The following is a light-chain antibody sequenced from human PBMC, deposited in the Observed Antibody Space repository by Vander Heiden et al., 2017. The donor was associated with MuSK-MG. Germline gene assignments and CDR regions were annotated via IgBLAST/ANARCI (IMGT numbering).Light chain of an antibody. Sequence: DIQMTQSPSSVSASVGDRVTITCRASQGISTWLAWYQQKPGKAPKLLIYAASRLQSGVPSRFSGSGSGTHFTLTISGLQPEDFAVYFCQQADRFPLTFGQGTKLEIK. CDR3: QQADRFPLT. V-gene: IGKV1-12*01. J-gene: IGKJ2*01. CDR1: QGISTW. CDR2: AAS.